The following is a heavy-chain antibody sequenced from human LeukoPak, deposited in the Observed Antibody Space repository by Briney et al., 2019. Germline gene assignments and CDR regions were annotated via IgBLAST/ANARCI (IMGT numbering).Heavy chain of an antibody. Sequence: GGSLRLSCAASGFTFSSYAMSWVRQAPGKGLEWVSAISGSGGSTYYADYVKGRFTISRDNSKNTLYLQMNSLRAEDTAVYYCARVGDYYDSSGYYPTDAFDIWGQGTMATVSS. J-gene: IGHJ3*02. CDR2: ISGSGGST. CDR1: GFTFSSYA. D-gene: IGHD3-22*01. V-gene: IGHV3-23*01. CDR3: ARVGDYYDSSGYYPTDAFDI.